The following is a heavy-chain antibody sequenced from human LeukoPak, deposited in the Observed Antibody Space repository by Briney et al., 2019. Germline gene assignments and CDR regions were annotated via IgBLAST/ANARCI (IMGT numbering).Heavy chain of an antibody. CDR2: IYYSGST. J-gene: IGHJ4*02. CDR3: ARGRDPLQPLDY. D-gene: IGHD2-2*01. CDR1: GGSISSYY. Sequence: SETLSLTCTFSGGSISSYYWSWIRQPPGKGLEWIAYIYYSGSTNYNPSLKSRVTISVDTSKNQFSLKLRSVTAADTAVYYCARGRDPLQPLDYWGQGTLVTVSS. V-gene: IGHV4-59*08.